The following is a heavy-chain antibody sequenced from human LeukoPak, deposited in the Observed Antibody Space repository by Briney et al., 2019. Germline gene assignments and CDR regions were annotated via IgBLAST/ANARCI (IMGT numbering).Heavy chain of an antibody. J-gene: IGHJ4*02. Sequence: PGRSLRLSCAASGFTFSSYAMHWVRQAPGKGLEWVAVISYDGSNKYYADSVKGRFTISRDNSKNTLYLQMNSLRAEDTAVYYCARDARAYCGGDCYSCPDYWGQGTLVTVSS. D-gene: IGHD2-21*02. V-gene: IGHV3-30*04. CDR3: ARDARAYCGGDCYSCPDY. CDR2: ISYDGSNK. CDR1: GFTFSSYA.